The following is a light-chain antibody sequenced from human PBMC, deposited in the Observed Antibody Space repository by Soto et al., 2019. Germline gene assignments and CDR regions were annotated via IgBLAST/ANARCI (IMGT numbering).Light chain of an antibody. CDR2: DAF. CDR3: HQYDTLPPT. V-gene: IGKV1-33*01. Sequence: DIQMTQSPSSLSASVGDRVTITCRASQGINNYLIWYQQKPGKAPELLIYDAFSLQTGVPSRFSGGASGTDFSLTISSLQPEDVATYYCHQYDTLPPTFGQGTKLEI. J-gene: IGKJ2*01. CDR1: QGINNY.